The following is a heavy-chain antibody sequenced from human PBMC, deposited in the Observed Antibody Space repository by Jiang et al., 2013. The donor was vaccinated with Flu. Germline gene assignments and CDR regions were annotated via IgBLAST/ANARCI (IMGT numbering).Heavy chain of an antibody. Sequence: SGAEVKKPGSSVKVSCKASGGTFSSYAISWVRQAPGQGLEWMGGIIPIFGTANYAQKFQGRVTITADKSTSTAYMELSSLRSEDTAVYYCARTWGYYDSSGYYRTQYYFDYWGQGTLVTVSS. CDR3: ARTWGYYDSSGYYRTQYYFDY. CDR2: IIPIFGTA. V-gene: IGHV1-69*06. CDR1: GGTFSSYA. J-gene: IGHJ4*02. D-gene: IGHD3-22*01.